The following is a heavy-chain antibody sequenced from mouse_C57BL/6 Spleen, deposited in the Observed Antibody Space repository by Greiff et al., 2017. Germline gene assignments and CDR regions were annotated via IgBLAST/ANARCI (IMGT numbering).Heavy chain of an antibody. D-gene: IGHD2-4*01. J-gene: IGHJ4*01. CDR2: IDPSDSYT. Sequence: QVQLQQPGAELVKPGASVQLSCKASGYTFTSYRMQWVTQRPGQGLEWIGEIDPSDSYTNYKQKFKGKATLTVDTSSSPAYMQLSSLTSEDSAVYYCARSTGYDYEGGDYWGQGTSVTVSA. CDR3: ARSTGYDYEGGDY. V-gene: IGHV1-50*01. CDR1: GYTFTSYR.